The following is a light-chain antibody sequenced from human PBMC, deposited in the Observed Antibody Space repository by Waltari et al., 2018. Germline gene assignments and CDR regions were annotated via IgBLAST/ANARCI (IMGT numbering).Light chain of an antibody. Sequence: QSVLTQPPSASGPPGQRVTLSCSGSSSNIGSNPVNWYHQLPGTAPKLLIYDNNQRPSGVPDRFSGSKSGTSASLAISGLQSEDEADYSCAAWDDSLNGPVFGGGTKLTVL. V-gene: IGLV1-44*01. J-gene: IGLJ3*02. CDR1: SSNIGSNP. CDR3: AAWDDSLNGPV. CDR2: DNN.